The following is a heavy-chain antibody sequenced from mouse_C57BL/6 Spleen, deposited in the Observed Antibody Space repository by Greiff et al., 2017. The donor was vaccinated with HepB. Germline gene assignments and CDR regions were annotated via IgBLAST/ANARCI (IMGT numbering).Heavy chain of an antibody. V-gene: IGHV1-50*01. Sequence: VQLQQPGAELVKPGASVKLSCTASGYTFTSYWMQWVKQRPGQGLEWIGEIDPSDSYTNYKQKFKGKATLTVDTASSTDYMQLSSLTSEDSAVYCWARRGITTDAMDYWGQGTSVTVSS. CDR1: GYTFTSYW. D-gene: IGHD1-1*01. CDR2: IDPSDSYT. J-gene: IGHJ4*01. CDR3: ARRGITTDAMDY.